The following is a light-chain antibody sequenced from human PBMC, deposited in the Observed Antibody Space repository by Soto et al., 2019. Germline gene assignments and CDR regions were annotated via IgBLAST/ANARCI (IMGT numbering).Light chain of an antibody. J-gene: IGKJ2*01. CDR3: QQYNNWPQVYT. CDR2: AAS. CDR1: QSISNN. V-gene: IGKV3-15*01. Sequence: EIVMTQSPATLSVSPGERATLSCRASQSISNNLAWYQQKPGQAPRVLIFAASTRATGIPARFSGSGSGTEFTLPISSLQSEDFALYYCQQYNNWPQVYTFGQGTKLEIK.